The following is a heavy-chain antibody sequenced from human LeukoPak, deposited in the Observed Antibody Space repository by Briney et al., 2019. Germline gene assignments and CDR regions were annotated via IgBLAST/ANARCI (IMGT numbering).Heavy chain of an antibody. J-gene: IGHJ5*02. CDR3: ARVKVAGPRSFDP. Sequence: GASVRVSCKASGYTFTSYDINWVRQATGQGLEWMGWMNPNSGKTGYAQKFQGRVTMTRNTSISTAYMELSSLRSEDTAVYYCARVKVAGPRSFDPWGQGTLVTVSS. D-gene: IGHD6-19*01. CDR2: MNPNSGKT. CDR1: GYTFTSYD. V-gene: IGHV1-8*01.